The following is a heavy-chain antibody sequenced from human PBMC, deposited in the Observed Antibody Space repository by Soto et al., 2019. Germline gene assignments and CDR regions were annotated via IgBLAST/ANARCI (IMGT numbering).Heavy chain of an antibody. Sequence: KPSETLSLTCTVSGGSVSSGSYYWSWIRQPPGKGLEWIGYIYYSGSTNYNPSLKSRVTISVDTSKNQFSLKLSSVTAADTAVYYCARDGGRGGSNWGQGTLVTVSS. J-gene: IGHJ4*02. CDR3: ARDGGRGGSN. V-gene: IGHV4-61*01. CDR2: IYYSGST. CDR1: GGSVSSGSYY. D-gene: IGHD1-26*01.